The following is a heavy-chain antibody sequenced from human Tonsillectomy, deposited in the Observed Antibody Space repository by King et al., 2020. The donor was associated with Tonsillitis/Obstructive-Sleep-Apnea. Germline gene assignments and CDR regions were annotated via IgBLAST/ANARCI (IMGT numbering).Heavy chain of an antibody. Sequence: VQLVESGGGLVQPGGSLRLSCAASGFTFISYWLHWGRQAPGKGLVWVSRLNIDGSSTSSADSVKGRFTISSDNAKNTLYLQMNSLRAEDTAVYYCARDMGWFDPWGQGTLVTVSS. J-gene: IGHJ5*02. CDR2: LNIDGSST. CDR3: ARDMGWFDP. CDR1: GFTFISYW. V-gene: IGHV3-74*01. D-gene: IGHD3-10*01.